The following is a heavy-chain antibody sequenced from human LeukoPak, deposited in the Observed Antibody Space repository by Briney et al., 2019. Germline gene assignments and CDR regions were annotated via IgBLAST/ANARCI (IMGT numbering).Heavy chain of an antibody. V-gene: IGHV3-53*05. CDR3: ARNWFDP. J-gene: IGHJ5*02. CDR2: IYSGGST. Sequence: GGSLRLSCAASGFTVSSDYMSWVRQAPGKGLEWVSVIYSGGSTYYADSVKGRFTISRDKSKKTVYLQMSSLRFEDTAMYYCARNWFDPWGQGTLVTVSS. CDR1: GFTVSSDY.